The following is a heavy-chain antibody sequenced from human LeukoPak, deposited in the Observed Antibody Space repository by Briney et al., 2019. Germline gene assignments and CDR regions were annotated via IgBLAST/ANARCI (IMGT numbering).Heavy chain of an antibody. CDR2: IIPIFGTA. D-gene: IGHD3-10*01. V-gene: IGHV1-69*13. Sequence: SVKVSCKASGGTFSSYAISWVRQAPRQGLEWMGGIIPIFGTANYAQKFQGRVTITADESTSTAYMELSSLRSEDTAVYYCAREGDYYGSGSYYNVWFDPWGQGTLVTVSS. CDR3: AREGDYYGSGSYYNVWFDP. CDR1: GGTFSSYA. J-gene: IGHJ5*02.